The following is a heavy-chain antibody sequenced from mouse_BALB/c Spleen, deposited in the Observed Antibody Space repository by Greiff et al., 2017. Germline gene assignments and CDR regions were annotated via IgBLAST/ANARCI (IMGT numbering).Heavy chain of an antibody. CDR1: GYSFTSYY. CDR3: ATSYYYGNYYAMDY. D-gene: IGHD2-1*01. V-gene: IGHV1S135*01. J-gene: IGHJ4*01. CDR2: IDPFNGGT. Sequence: QLQESGPELMKPGASVKISCKASGYSFTSYYMHWVKQSHGKSLEWIGYIDPFNGGTSYNQKFKGKATLTVDKSSSTAYMHLSSLTSEDSAVYYCATSYYYGNYYAMDYWGQGTSVTVSS.